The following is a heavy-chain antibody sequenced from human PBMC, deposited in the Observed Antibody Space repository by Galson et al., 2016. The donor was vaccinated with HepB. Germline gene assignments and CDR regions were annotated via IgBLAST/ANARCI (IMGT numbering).Heavy chain of an antibody. V-gene: IGHV3-53*01. D-gene: IGHD3-10*01. CDR1: GFSVSNNY. J-gene: IGHJ6*02. Sequence: SLRLSCAASGFSVSNNYMSWVRQAPGKGLEWVAVIYRGGSTYYAASVKGRFTISRDISNNTLFLQMNSLRAEDTAVYYCARNYGSGTYYYYYGMDVWGQGTTVTVSS. CDR3: ARNYGSGTYYYYYGMDV. CDR2: IYRGGST.